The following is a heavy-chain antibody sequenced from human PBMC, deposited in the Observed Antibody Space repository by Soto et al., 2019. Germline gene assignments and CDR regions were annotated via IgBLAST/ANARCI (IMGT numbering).Heavy chain of an antibody. D-gene: IGHD2-21*02. CDR3: ARSIVVVTALDY. J-gene: IGHJ4*02. V-gene: IGHV1-3*05. CDR1: GYTFTSYA. Sequence: QVQLVQSGAEEKKPGASVKVSCKASGYTFTSYAMHWVRQAPGQRLEWMGWINAGNGNTKYSQKFQGRVTITRDTSGSTAYMELSSLRSEDTAVYDCARSIVVVTALDYWGQGTLVTVSS. CDR2: INAGNGNT.